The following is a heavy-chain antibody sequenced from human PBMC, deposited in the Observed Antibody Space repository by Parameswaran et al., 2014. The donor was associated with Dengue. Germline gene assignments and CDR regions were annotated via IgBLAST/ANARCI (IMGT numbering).Heavy chain of an antibody. J-gene: IGHJ4*02. CDR2: LLQWEH. Sequence: VRQAPGKGTGVDWVYLLQWEHQLQPSLKSRVTISVDTSKNQFSLKLSSVTAADTAVYYCARDPPVAGIPYWGQGTLVTVSS. D-gene: IGHD6-19*01. V-gene: IGHV4-59*01. CDR3: ARDPPVAGIPY.